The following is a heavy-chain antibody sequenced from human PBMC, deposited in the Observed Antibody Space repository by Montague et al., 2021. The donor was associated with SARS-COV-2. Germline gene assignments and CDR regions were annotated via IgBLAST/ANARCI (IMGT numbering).Heavy chain of an antibody. V-gene: IGHV4-34*01. D-gene: IGHD2-2*01. CDR1: GGSFSGYY. Sequence: SETLSLTCAVYGGSFSGYYWSWIRQPPGKGLEWIGEINHSGSTNYNPXLKSRVTISVDTSKNQFSLKLSSVTAADTAVYYCTREGYQVLWSDYYYYGMDVWGQGTTVTVSS. CDR3: TREGYQVLWSDYYYYGMDV. J-gene: IGHJ6*02. CDR2: INHSGST.